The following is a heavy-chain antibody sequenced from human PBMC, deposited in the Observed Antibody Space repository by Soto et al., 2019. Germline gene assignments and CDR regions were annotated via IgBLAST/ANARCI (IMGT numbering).Heavy chain of an antibody. D-gene: IGHD2-15*01. Sequence: GGSLRLSCAASGFTFNNYWMHWVRQAPGKGLVWVSRIKSEGCRTAYADSVKGRFTISRYNPKNMLYLQMNSLRAEDTAVYYCARGEEYCSGGSCDNAFDIWGQGTMVTVSS. CDR1: GFTFNNYW. J-gene: IGHJ3*02. CDR2: IKSEGCRT. CDR3: ARGEEYCSGGSCDNAFDI. V-gene: IGHV3-74*01.